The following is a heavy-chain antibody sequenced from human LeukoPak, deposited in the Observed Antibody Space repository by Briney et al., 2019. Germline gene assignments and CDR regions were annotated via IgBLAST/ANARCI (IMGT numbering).Heavy chain of an antibody. CDR1: GFTFSSYA. D-gene: IGHD3-3*01. CDR2: ISGSGGDT. Sequence: KTGGSLRLSCAASGFTFSSYAMSWVRQAPGKGLEWVSTISGSGGDTYYADSVKGRFTISRDNSKTTLYLQVNSLRAEATAVYYCAKTDSFGVSYYYMDVWGKGTTVTASS. V-gene: IGHV3-23*01. J-gene: IGHJ6*03. CDR3: AKTDSFGVSYYYMDV.